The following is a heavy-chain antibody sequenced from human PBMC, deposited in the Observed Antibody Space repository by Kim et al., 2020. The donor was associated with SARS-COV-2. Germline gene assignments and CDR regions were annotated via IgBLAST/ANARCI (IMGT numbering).Heavy chain of an antibody. Sequence: GGSLRLSCTASGFNFNSYSMNWVRQAPGKGLEWVSYISSNSSTVYYAGSVRGRFTISRDNAKNTLFLQINSLRDDNTAVYYSARCPLSMTIDRGMMTNTSAGDYNGAAWGHRATVTVS. D-gene: IGHD4-4*01. CDR2: ISSNSSTV. J-gene: IGHJ6*01. CDR3: ARCPLSMTIDRGMMTNTSAGDYNGAA. CDR1: GFNFNSYS. V-gene: IGHV3-48*02.